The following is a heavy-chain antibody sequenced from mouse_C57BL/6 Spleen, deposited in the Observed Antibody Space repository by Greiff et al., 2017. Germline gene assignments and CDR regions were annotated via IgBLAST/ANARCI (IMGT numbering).Heavy chain of an antibody. CDR1: GYTFTSYW. CDR3: ARERRDYDIDD. J-gene: IGHJ4*01. CDR2: IYPGSGST. V-gene: IGHV1-55*01. Sequence: VQLQQPGAELVKPGASVKMSCKASGYTFTSYWITWVKQRPGQGLEWIGDIYPGSGSTNYNEKFKSKATLTVDTSSSTAFMQLSSLTAADAAVYYCARERRDYDIDDWGKGTSVTVSS.